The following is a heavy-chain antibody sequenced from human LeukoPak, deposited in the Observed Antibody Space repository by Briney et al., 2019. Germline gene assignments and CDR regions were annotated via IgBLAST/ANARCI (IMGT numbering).Heavy chain of an antibody. V-gene: IGHV3-30*02. CDR3: AKDGDCSSTTCYWMDY. Sequence: GGSLRLSCPASGFTFSSYGMHWVRQAPGKGLEWVAFLRYDGSNKSYADSVKGRFTISRDNSKNTLYLQMNSLRAEDTAVYYCAKDGDCSSTTCYWMDYWGQGTLVTVSS. D-gene: IGHD2-2*01. CDR2: LRYDGSNK. J-gene: IGHJ4*02. CDR1: GFTFSSYG.